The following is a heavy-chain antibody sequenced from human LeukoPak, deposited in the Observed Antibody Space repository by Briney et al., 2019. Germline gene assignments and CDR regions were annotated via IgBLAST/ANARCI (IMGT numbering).Heavy chain of an antibody. J-gene: IGHJ4*02. CDR1: GFIFTNYA. V-gene: IGHV3-30*02. D-gene: IGHD6-19*01. CDR3: AAQQWLTFDY. CDR2: IRYDGSLK. Sequence: PGGSLRLSCAASGFIFTNYAMHWVRQAPGKGLEWVAFIRYDGSLKYYLDSVKGRFTISRDNSKNTLYLQMNSLRAEDTAVYYCAAQQWLTFDYWGQGTLVTVSS.